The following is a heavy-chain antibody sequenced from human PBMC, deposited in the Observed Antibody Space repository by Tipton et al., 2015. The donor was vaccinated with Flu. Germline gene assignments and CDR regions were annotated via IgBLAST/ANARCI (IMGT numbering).Heavy chain of an antibody. CDR3: AAEVPGARGQNWFDP. J-gene: IGHJ5*02. V-gene: IGHV1-58*01. Sequence: QLVQSGAEVKKPGTSVKVSCKASGFTFTSSAVQWVRQARGQRLEWIGWIVVGSGNTNYAQKFQERVTITRDMSTSTAYMELSSLRSEDTAVYYCAAEVPGARGQNWFDPWGQGTLVTVSS. D-gene: IGHD6-6*01. CDR2: IVVGSGNT. CDR1: GFTFTSSA.